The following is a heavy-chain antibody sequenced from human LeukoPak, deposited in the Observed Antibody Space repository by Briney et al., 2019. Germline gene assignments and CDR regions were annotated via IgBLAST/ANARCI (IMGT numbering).Heavy chain of an antibody. Sequence: SETLSLTCTVSGGSISSYYWSWIRQPPGKGLEWIGYIYNSGSTNYNPSLKSRVTISVDTSKNQFSLKLSSATAADTAVYHCARSISHYYGSGSYQYYFYYMDVWGKGTTVTISS. V-gene: IGHV4-59*01. CDR3: ARSISHYYGSGSYQYYFYYMDV. D-gene: IGHD3-10*01. CDR1: GGSISSYY. J-gene: IGHJ6*03. CDR2: IYNSGST.